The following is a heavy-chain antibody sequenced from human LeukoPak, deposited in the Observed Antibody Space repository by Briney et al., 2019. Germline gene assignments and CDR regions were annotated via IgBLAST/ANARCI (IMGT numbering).Heavy chain of an antibody. Sequence: GASVKVSCKASGYTFTGNNFKWVRQPPGQGLEWRGWLNPNSGGTNYAQKFQGRVTMTRDTSISTAYMELSRLRSDDTAVYYCARDPSNTSGWHIYFDYWGQGTLVTVSS. V-gene: IGHV1-2*02. CDR2: LNPNSGGT. D-gene: IGHD6-19*01. CDR1: GYTFTGNN. CDR3: ARDPSNTSGWHIYFDY. J-gene: IGHJ4*02.